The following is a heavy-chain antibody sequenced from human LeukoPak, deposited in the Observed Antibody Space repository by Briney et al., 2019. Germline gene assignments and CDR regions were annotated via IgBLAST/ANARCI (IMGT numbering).Heavy chain of an antibody. CDR1: GFIFSSYT. J-gene: IGHJ4*02. D-gene: IGHD3-22*01. CDR2: ISSSSIYI. Sequence: GGSLRLSCAASGFIFSSYTMNWVRQAPGKGLEWVSSISSSSIYIYYADSVKGRFTISRDNAKNSLYLQMNSLRAEDTAVYYCARGTLYYDSSGYYSFDYWGQGTLVTVSS. CDR3: ARGTLYYDSSGYYSFDY. V-gene: IGHV3-21*04.